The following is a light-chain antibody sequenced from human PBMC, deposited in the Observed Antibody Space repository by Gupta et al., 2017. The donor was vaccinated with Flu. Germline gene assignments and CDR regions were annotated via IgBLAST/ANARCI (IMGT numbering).Light chain of an antibody. CDR2: EDN. CDR1: SGSIASNY. CDR3: QSYDSSTCV. Sequence: NFMLTQPHSVSESPGKTVTISCTRSSGSIASNYVQWYQQRPGSAPTTVIYEDNQRPSGVPDRFSGSIDSSYNSASLNISGLKTEDEADYYCQSYDSSTCVFGGGTKLTVL. J-gene: IGLJ3*02. V-gene: IGLV6-57*03.